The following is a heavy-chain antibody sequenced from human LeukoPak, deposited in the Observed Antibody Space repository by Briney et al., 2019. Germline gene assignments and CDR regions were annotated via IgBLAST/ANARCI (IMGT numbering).Heavy chain of an antibody. CDR2: IYPGDSDT. CDR3: ARHAYGEPNGFEP. V-gene: IGHV5-51*07. CDR1: GYGFSNYC. D-gene: IGHD4-17*01. Sequence: GESLKISSKASGYGFSNYCTAWVHQMPGKGLEWMGIIYPGDSDTRYSPSFQGQVTISADRSISTAYLQWSSLKASDTAMYYCARHAYGEPNGFEPWGQGTPVTVSS. J-gene: IGHJ5*02.